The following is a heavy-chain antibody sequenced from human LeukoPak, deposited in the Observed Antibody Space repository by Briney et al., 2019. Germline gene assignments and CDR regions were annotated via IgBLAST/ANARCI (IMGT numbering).Heavy chain of an antibody. CDR2: IYYSGST. J-gene: IGHJ4*02. Sequence: SETLSLTCTVSGGSISSYYWSWIRQPPGKGLEWIGYIYYSGSTNYNPSLKSRVTISVDTSKNQFSLKLSSVTAADTAVYYCATQRWLQFPFDYWGQGTLVTVSS. V-gene: IGHV4-59*01. CDR1: GGSISSYY. CDR3: ATQRWLQFPFDY. D-gene: IGHD5-24*01.